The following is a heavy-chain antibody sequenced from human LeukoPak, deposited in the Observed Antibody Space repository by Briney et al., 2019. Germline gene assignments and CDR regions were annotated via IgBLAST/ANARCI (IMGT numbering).Heavy chain of an antibody. CDR3: AIRVSSN. J-gene: IGHJ4*02. Sequence: GGSLRLSCAASGFTFSSYSMNWVRQAPGKGLEWVSSISSSSSYIYYADSVKGRFTISRDNSKNALFLQMNSLRGDDTAIYYCAIRVSSNWGRGTLVTVSS. CDR1: GFTFSSYS. CDR2: ISSSSSYI. V-gene: IGHV3-21*06. D-gene: IGHD2-2*01.